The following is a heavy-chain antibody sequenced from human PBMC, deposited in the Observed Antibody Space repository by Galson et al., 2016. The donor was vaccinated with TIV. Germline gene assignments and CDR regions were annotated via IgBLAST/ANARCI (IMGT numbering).Heavy chain of an antibody. V-gene: IGHV6-1*01. J-gene: IGHJ4*02. CDR2: TSYRSKWYN. D-gene: IGHD3-16*01. Sequence: CAISGDSVSSNSAAWNWLRPSPSRGLEWLGRTSYRSKWYNDYAPSVKSRITINPDTSKNQFSLQLNSVTPEDTAVYYCARATPSVFGIIMTLDSWGQGTLVTVSS. CDR3: ARATPSVFGIIMTLDS. CDR1: GDSVSSNSAA.